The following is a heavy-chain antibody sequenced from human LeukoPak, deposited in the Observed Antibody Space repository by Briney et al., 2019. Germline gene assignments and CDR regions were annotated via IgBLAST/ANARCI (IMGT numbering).Heavy chain of an antibody. CDR3: ARDPAYYYDSSGYYDGDY. D-gene: IGHD3-22*01. CDR2: ISSSSTI. Sequence: AGGSLRLSCAASGFTFSSYSMNWVRQAPGKGLEWVSYISSSSTIYYADSVKGRFTISRDNAKNSLYLQMNGLRAEDTAVYYCARDPAYYYDSSGYYDGDYWGQGTLVTVSS. J-gene: IGHJ4*02. V-gene: IGHV3-48*01. CDR1: GFTFSSYS.